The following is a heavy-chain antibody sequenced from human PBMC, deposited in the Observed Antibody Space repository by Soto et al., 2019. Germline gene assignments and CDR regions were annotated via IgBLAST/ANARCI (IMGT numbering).Heavy chain of an antibody. V-gene: IGHV3-11*01. CDR2: ISSSGSNI. CDR3: ERVRAGLQYNYYYYMDV. CDR1: GFTFSDYY. J-gene: IGHJ6*03. D-gene: IGHD4-4*01. Sequence: QVQLVESGGGLVKPGGSLRLSCAASGFTFSDYYMSWIRQAPGKGLEWGSYISSSGSNIYYADSVKGRFTISRDNAKNSLYLQMNSLRAEDTAVYYCERVRAGLQYNYYYYMDVWGKGTTVTVSS.